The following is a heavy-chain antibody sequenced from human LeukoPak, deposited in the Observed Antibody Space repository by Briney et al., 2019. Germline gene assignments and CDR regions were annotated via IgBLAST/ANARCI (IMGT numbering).Heavy chain of an antibody. CDR3: ASPGPRYYDSSWWLQH. D-gene: IGHD3-22*01. V-gene: IGHV3-48*01. CDR2: ISSSSSTI. J-gene: IGHJ1*01. Sequence: GGSLRLSCAASGFTFSSYSMNWVRQAPGKGLEWVSYISSSSSTIYYADSVKGRFTISRDNAKNSLYLQMNSLRAEDTAVYYCASPGPRYYDSSWWLQHWGQGTLVTVSS. CDR1: GFTFSSYS.